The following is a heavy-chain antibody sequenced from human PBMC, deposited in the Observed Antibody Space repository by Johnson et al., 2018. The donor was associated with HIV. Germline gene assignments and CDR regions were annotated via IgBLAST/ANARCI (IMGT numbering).Heavy chain of an antibody. CDR3: ARTLWVGKESAFDI. CDR1: GFTFDDYG. Sequence: VQLVESGGGVVRPGGSLRLSCAASGFTFDDYGMSWVRQAPGKGLEWVSTVNGGGGSTYYADSVKGRFTISRDNSKNTLYLQMNSLRAEDTAVYYCARTLWVGKESAFDIWGQGTMVTVSS. D-gene: IGHD3-16*01. CDR2: VNGGGGST. V-gene: IGHV3-23*04. J-gene: IGHJ3*02.